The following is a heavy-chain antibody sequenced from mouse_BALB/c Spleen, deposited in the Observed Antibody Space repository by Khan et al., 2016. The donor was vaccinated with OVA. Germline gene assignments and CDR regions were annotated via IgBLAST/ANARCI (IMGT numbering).Heavy chain of an antibody. CDR1: GYSITSGYG. CDR2: ISYSGST. V-gene: IGHV3-2*02. D-gene: IGHD1-2*01. J-gene: IGHJ2*01. CDR3: ARTARIKY. Sequence: EVKLLESGPGLVKPSQSLSLTCTVTGYSITSGYGWNWNRQFPGNKLEWMGYISYSGSTNYNQYLKSRISITRDTSKNQSFLQLNSVTTEDTATXYCARTARIKYWGQGTTLTVSS.